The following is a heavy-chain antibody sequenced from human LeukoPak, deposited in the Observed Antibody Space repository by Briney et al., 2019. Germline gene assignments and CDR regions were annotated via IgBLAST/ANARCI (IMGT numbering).Heavy chain of an antibody. V-gene: IGHV3-23*01. J-gene: IGHJ4*02. CDR2: ISGSGGST. CDR1: GFTFSSYA. D-gene: IGHD6-13*01. CDR3: ATALRYSSSPGY. Sequence: GGSLRLSCAASGFTFSSYAMSWVRQAPGKGLEWVSAISGSGGSTYYADSVKGRFTISRDNSKNTLYLQMNSLRAEDTAVYYCATALRYSSSPGYWGQGTLVTVSS.